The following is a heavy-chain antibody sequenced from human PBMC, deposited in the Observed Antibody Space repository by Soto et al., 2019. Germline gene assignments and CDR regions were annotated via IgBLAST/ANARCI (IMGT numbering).Heavy chain of an antibody. J-gene: IGHJ4*02. CDR1: GGSISSGS. CDR3: ARVPDY. CDR2: MYYSGST. V-gene: IGHV4-59*12. Sequence: PSETLSLTCSFSGGSISSGSWSWIRQPPGKGLEWIGYMYYSGSTNYNPSLKSRVTISIDRSKNQFSLKLSSVTAADTAVYYCARVPDYWGQGILVTVSS. D-gene: IGHD2-2*01.